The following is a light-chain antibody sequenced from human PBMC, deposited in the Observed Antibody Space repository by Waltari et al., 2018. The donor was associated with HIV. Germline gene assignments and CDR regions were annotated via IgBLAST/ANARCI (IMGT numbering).Light chain of an antibody. CDR2: ETS. CDR3: LLSYNGARV. Sequence: QAVVTQEPSLTVSPGGTVTLTCGSSTGAVTSGHYPYWFQQKPGQVPRPLISETSSKRSCAAVRFAGSLLGGKAALTLAGAQPEDEAQYYCLLSYNGARVLGGGTKLTVL. J-gene: IGLJ3*02. V-gene: IGLV7-46*01. CDR1: TGAVTSGHY.